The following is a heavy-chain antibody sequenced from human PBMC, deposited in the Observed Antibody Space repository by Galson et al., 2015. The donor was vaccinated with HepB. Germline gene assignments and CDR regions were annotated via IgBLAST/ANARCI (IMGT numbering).Heavy chain of an antibody. V-gene: IGHV4-30-4*07. CDR3: ARAFDSGRDRFDP. CDR2: IYYSGST. Sequence: TLSLTCAVSGGSISSGGYSWTWIRRPPGKGLEWIGYIYYSGSTYYNPSLKSRVTISVDTSKNQFSLKLSSVTAADTAVYYCARAFDSGRDRFDPWGQGTLVTVSS. J-gene: IGHJ5*02. D-gene: IGHD3-10*01. CDR1: GGSISSGGYS.